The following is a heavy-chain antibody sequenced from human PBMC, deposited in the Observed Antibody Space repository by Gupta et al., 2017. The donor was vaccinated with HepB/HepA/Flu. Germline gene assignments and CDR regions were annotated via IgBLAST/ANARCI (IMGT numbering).Heavy chain of an antibody. Sequence: EVQLVESGGGLVQPGGSLRLSCVGSGFSFSMSWMSWVRQVPGKGLEWVANIKEDSREKKYVDSVEGRFTISRDNTKNSMYLQMDSLRVEDTAIYYCAKEMSFARDYWGQGILVTVSS. J-gene: IGHJ4*02. CDR2: IKEDSREK. CDR1: GFSFSMSW. CDR3: AKEMSFARDY. V-gene: IGHV3-7*01.